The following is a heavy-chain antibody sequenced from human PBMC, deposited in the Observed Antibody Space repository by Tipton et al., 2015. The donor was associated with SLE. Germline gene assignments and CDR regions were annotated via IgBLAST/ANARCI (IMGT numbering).Heavy chain of an antibody. CDR2: ISYEGSHK. V-gene: IGHV3-30*04. D-gene: IGHD3-16*01. J-gene: IGHJ4*02. CDR1: GFTFSSYA. CDR3: ASASTWGGADFDC. Sequence: QLVQSGGGVVQPGRSLRLSCAASGFTFSSYAMHWVRQAPGKGLEWAAIISYEGSHKDYADSVKGRFTISRDNSKNTLFLQMDSLRVEDTAVYYCASASTWGGADFDCWGQGTLVTVSS.